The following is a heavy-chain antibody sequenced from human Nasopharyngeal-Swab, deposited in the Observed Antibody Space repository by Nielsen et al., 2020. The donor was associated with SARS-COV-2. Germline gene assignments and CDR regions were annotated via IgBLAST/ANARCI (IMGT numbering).Heavy chain of an antibody. D-gene: IGHD6-6*01. J-gene: IGHJ4*02. CDR1: GFTFSSYA. CDR2: ISSSSSYI. V-gene: IGHV3-21*01. CDR3: ARDQSGSSSSADY. Sequence: SCAASGFTFSSYAMSWVRQAPGKGLEWVSSISSSSSYIYYADSVKGRFTISRDNAKNSLYLQMNSLRAEDTAVYYCARDQSGSSSSADYWGQGTLVTVSS.